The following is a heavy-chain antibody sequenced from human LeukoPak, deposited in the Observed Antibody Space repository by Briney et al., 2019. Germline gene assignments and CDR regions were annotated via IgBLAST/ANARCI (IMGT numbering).Heavy chain of an antibody. CDR2: IYTSGST. CDR1: GGSISSYY. J-gene: IGHJ6*03. D-gene: IGHD6-19*01. CDR3: ASDRGEPQWLVRDYYYYMDV. Sequence: SDTLSLTCTVSGGSISSYYWSWIRQPAGKGLEWIGRIYTSGSTNYNPSLKSRVTMSVDTSKNQFSLKLSSVTAADTAVYYCASDRGEPQWLVRDYYYYMDVWGKGTTVTVSS. V-gene: IGHV4-4*07.